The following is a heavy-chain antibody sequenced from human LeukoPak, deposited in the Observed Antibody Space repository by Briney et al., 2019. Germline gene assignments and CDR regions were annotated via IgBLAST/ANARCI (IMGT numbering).Heavy chain of an antibody. D-gene: IGHD6-13*01. CDR2: INPNTGGT. J-gene: IGHJ4*02. V-gene: IGHV1-2*02. CDR1: GYTFTDYY. CDR3: ARDSSSWYVAYFDY. Sequence: ASVKVSCKASGYTFTDYYMHWVRQAPGQGLEWMGWINPNTGGTNYAQKFQGRVTMTRDTSISTPYMELSWLRSDDTAVYYCARDSSSWYVAYFDYWGQGTLVTVSS.